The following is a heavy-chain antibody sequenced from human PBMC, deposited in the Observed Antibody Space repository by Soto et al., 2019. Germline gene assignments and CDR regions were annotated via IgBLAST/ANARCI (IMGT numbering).Heavy chain of an antibody. CDR1: GGSFSGYY. V-gene: IGHV4-34*01. D-gene: IGHD3-3*01. Sequence: SETLSLTCAVYGGSFSGYYWSWIRQPPGKGLEWIGEINHSGSTNYNPSLKSRVTISVDTSKNQFSLKLSSVTAADTAVYYCASCDYDFWSGYYTGGRYYYGMDVWGQGTTVTVSS. CDR2: INHSGST. CDR3: ASCDYDFWSGYYTGGRYYYGMDV. J-gene: IGHJ6*02.